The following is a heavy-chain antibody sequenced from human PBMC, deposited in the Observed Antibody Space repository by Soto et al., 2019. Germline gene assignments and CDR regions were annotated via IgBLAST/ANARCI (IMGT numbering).Heavy chain of an antibody. CDR2: ISSSGSTI. CDR3: ARVKIAARPDLYYYGMDV. J-gene: IGHJ6*02. V-gene: IGHV3-11*01. Sequence: QVQLVESGGGLVKPGGSLRLSCAASGFTFSDYYMSWIRQAPGKGLEWVSYISSSGSTIYYADSVKGRVTISRDNAKNSLYLQMNSLRAEDTAVYYCARVKIAARPDLYYYGMDVWGQGTTVTVSS. D-gene: IGHD6-6*01. CDR1: GFTFSDYY.